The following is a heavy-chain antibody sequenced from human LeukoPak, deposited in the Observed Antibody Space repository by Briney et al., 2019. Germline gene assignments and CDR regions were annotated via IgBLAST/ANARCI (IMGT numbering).Heavy chain of an antibody. V-gene: IGHV3-23*01. D-gene: IGHD3-10*01. J-gene: IGHJ3*01. CDR3: AKDSYVSGRPLHTFDV. CDR1: GFTFAIHA. CDR2: ISGDGAST. Sequence: GGSLRLSCAASGFTFAIHAMTWVRQAPGKGLEWVSGISGDGASTHYAESVKGQFTISRDNSQNTLFLQMNSLRVEDTAICYCAKDSYVSGRPLHTFDVWGQGTMVTVSS.